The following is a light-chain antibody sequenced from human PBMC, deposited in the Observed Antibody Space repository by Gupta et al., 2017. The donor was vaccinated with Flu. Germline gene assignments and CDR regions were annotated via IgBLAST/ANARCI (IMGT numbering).Light chain of an antibody. CDR2: QND. CDR3: QSYDGANWV. CDR1: SGGIGSAF. J-gene: IGLJ3*02. V-gene: IGLV6-57*01. Sequence: FMLTQPRSVSDSPGKTVTISCTRRSGGIGSAFVQWLQQRPGSSPTTVIYQNDERPSGVPARFSGSIDTSSNSASLVISGLMTEDEADYYCQSYDGANWVFGGGTKLNVL.